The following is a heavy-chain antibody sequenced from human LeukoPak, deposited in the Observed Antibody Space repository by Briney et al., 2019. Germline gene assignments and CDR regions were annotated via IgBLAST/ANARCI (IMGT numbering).Heavy chain of an antibody. V-gene: IGHV4-59*01. CDR3: ARGARADY. J-gene: IGHJ4*02. CDR2: IYYSGNT. D-gene: IGHD3-16*01. Sequence: SETLSLTCTVSGGSISNYYWSWIRQPPGKGLEWIGYIYYSGNTNYNPSLKSRVTISVDTSKNQLSLKLSSVTAADTAVYYCARGARADYWGQGTLDTVSS. CDR1: GGSISNYY.